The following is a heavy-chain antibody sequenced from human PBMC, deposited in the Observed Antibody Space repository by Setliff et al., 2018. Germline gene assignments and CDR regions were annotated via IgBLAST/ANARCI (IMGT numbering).Heavy chain of an antibody. V-gene: IGHV1-2*02. CDR2: INPKTGGT. J-gene: IGHJ3*02. D-gene: IGHD3-22*01. CDR3: ARVVAHTHFYDRSDYYFDGLDI. Sequence: ASVKVSCKASGYTFVGYYLHWVRQAPGQGLEWMGWINPKTGGTNYAQKFQGRVTMTRDASINTAFMHLSSLKSDDMAVYYCARVVAHTHFYDRSDYYFDGLDIWGQGAKVTVSS. CDR1: GYTFVGYY.